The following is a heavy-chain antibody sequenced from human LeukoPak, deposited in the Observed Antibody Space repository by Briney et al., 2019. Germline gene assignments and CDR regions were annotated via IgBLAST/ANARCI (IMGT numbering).Heavy chain of an antibody. CDR3: TTSWPKVREGDQ. D-gene: IGHD3-10*01. CDR2: IGGGGDGA. Sequence: PGGSLRPSCAASGFTFSHYAMRWVRQAPGKGLEWLSEIGGGGDGAYHADSVKGRFTIFRDNSKNTLYLQMNSLRAEDTAVYYCTTSWPKVREGDQWGQGTLVTVSS. V-gene: IGHV3-23*01. J-gene: IGHJ4*02. CDR1: GFTFSHYA.